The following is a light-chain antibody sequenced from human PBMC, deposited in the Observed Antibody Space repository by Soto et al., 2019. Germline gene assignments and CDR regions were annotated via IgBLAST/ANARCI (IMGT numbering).Light chain of an antibody. V-gene: IGKV1-39*01. Sequence: DIQMTQSPSSLSASVGDRVTITCRASQSISSYLNWYQQKPGKAPKLLIYAASSLQSGVPSGFSGSGSGTDFTLIISSLQPEDFATYYCQQTYSTRWTFGQGTKVEIK. CDR3: QQTYSTRWT. CDR1: QSISSY. J-gene: IGKJ1*01. CDR2: AAS.